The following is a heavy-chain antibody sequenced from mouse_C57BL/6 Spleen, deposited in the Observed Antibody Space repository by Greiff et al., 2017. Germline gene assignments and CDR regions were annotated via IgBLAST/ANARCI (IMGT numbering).Heavy chain of an antibody. CDR3: TKGPITSWDY. Sequence: SGAELVRPGASVKLSCTASGFNIKDDYMHWVKQRPEQGLEWIGWIDPENGDTEYASKFQGKATITADTSSNTAYLQLSSLTSEDTAVYYCTKGPITSWDYWGQGTTLTVSS. CDR2: IDPENGDT. J-gene: IGHJ2*01. V-gene: IGHV14-4*01. D-gene: IGHD1-1*01. CDR1: GFNIKDDY.